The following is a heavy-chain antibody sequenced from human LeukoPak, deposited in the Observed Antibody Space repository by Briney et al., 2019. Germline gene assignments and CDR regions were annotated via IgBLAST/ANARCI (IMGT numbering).Heavy chain of an antibody. Sequence: GRSLRLSCAASGFTFTTYAMHWVRQAPGKGLDWVAVISYDGSEKYYADSVKGRFAISRDNSKNTLYLQMNSLRAEDTAVYYCARARTTTGTTRIAFNIWGQGTVVTVSS. CDR1: GFTFTTYA. CDR2: ISYDGSEK. J-gene: IGHJ3*02. CDR3: ARARTTTGTTRIAFNI. V-gene: IGHV3-30*09. D-gene: IGHD1-1*01.